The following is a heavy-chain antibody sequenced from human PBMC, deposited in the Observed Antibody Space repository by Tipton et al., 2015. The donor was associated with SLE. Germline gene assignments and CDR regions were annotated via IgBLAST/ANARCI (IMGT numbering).Heavy chain of an antibody. CDR3: ARVWIYEILTGYNAFDI. CDR1: GASISNGIYY. CDR2: IYASGTT. Sequence: TLSLTCTVAGASISNGIYYWSWVRQPAGRGLEWIGHIYASGTTNYNPSLKSRVTVSVDTSKNQVSLNLSYVTAADTAVYYCARVWIYEILTGYNAFDIWGQGTVVTVSS. D-gene: IGHD3-9*01. V-gene: IGHV4-61*09. J-gene: IGHJ3*02.